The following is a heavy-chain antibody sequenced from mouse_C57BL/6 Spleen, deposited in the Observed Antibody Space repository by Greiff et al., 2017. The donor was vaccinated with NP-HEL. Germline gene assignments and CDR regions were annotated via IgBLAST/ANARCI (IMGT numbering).Heavy chain of an antibody. J-gene: IGHJ4*01. CDR1: GYAFSSSW. D-gene: IGHD1-1*01. Sequence: QVQLQQSGPELVKPGASVKISCKASGYAFSSSWMNWVKQRPGKGLEWIGRLYPGDGDTNYNGKFKGKATLTADKSSSTAYMQLSSLTSEDSAVYFCARESLITTVVDAMDYWGQGTSVTVSS. CDR2: LYPGDGDT. CDR3: ARESLITTVVDAMDY. V-gene: IGHV1-82*01.